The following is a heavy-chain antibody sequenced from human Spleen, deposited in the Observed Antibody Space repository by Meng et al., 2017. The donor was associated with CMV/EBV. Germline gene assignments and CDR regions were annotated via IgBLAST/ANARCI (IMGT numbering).Heavy chain of an antibody. CDR3: ARGDIVVVPAATEVAFDY. J-gene: IGHJ4*02. CDR1: GGSISSNNYY. D-gene: IGHD2-2*01. CDR2: IYYSGTT. V-gene: IGHV4-39*07. Sequence: SETLSLTCTVSGGSISSNNYYWDWIRQPPGKGLEWIGSIYYSGTTYYNPSLKSRVTISVDTSKNQFSLKLSSVTAADTAVYYCARGDIVVVPAATEVAFDYWGQGTLVTVSS.